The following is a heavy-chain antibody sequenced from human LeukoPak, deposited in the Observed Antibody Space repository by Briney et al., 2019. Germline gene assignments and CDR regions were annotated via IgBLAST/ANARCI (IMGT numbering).Heavy chain of an antibody. Sequence: SETLSLTCTVSGGSINTYYWTWIRQPPGKGLEWIGYIFYSGSTNYNPSFKSRVTMSVDTFNNQVALKLTSVTAADTAVYYCARDCSSTSCPNDAFDIWGQGTMVTVSS. J-gene: IGHJ3*02. D-gene: IGHD2-2*01. CDR2: IFYSGST. CDR1: GGSINTYY. CDR3: ARDCSSTSCPNDAFDI. V-gene: IGHV4-59*01.